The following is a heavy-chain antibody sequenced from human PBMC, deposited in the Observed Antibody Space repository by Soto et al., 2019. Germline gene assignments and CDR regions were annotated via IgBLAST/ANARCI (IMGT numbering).Heavy chain of an antibody. CDR2: IGYDGVKK. V-gene: IGHV3-30*18. D-gene: IGHD2-15*01. Sequence: QGHLVESGGGVVQPGRSLRLSCVVSGFNFRHFGMHWVRQAPGKGLEWVAVIGYDGVKKNYGDSVKGRFTISRDNGKNTLYVQLDNLSPADTAGAYCSKGFNGARMGLDYGMDVWGQGTTVTVSS. CDR1: GFNFRHFG. CDR3: SKGFNGARMGLDYGMDV. J-gene: IGHJ6*02.